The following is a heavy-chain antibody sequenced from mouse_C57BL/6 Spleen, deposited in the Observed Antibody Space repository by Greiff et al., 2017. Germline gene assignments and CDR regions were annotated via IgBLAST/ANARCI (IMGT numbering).Heavy chain of an antibody. CDR3: ARVLYSNSLTYYAMDY. CDR2: TFYSGIT. V-gene: IGHV3-3*01. CDR1: GFSINSDCY. Sequence: EVKLMESGPSLVRPSQTLSLTCTVTGFSINSDCYWIWIRQFPGNKLEYIGYTFYSGITYYNPSLESRTYITRDTSKNQFSLKLSSVTTEDTATYYGARVLYSNSLTYYAMDYWGQGTSVTVSS. D-gene: IGHD2-5*01. J-gene: IGHJ4*01.